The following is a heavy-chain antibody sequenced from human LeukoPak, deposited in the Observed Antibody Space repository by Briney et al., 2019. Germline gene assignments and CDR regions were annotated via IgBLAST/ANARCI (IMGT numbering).Heavy chain of an antibody. Sequence: GWSLRLACAASGFTFSSYDMIWVRQAPGKGLEWVSDISGSGGITNYADSVKGRFIISRDSSKETLYLQMNSLRVEDTAVYYCAKLGSSWYYFDYWGQGTLVTVSS. V-gene: IGHV3-23*01. CDR1: GFTFSSYD. D-gene: IGHD6-13*01. CDR2: ISGSGGIT. J-gene: IGHJ4*02. CDR3: AKLGSSWYYFDY.